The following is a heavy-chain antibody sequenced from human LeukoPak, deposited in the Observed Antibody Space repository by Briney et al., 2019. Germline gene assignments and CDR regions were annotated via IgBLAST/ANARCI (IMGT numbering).Heavy chain of an antibody. D-gene: IGHD5-12*01. V-gene: IGHV3-21*01. Sequence: GGSLRLSCAASGFTFSSYSMNWVRQAPGKGLEWVSSITPSSSYIYYADSLKGRFAISRDNAKNSLYLQMNSLRVEDTAVYYCARGPSGYHNTGGQGTLVTVSS. CDR2: ITPSSSYI. CDR3: ARGPSGYHNT. CDR1: GFTFSSYS. J-gene: IGHJ4*02.